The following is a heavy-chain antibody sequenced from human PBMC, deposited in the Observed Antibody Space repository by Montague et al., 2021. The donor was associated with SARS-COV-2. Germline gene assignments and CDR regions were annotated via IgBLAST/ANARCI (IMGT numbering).Heavy chain of an antibody. V-gene: IGHV4-39*07. CDR2: IYYSGST. J-gene: IGHJ6*02. Sequence: SETLSLTCTVSVGSISSSSYYWGWIRQPPGKGLEWIGSIYYSGSTYYNPSLKSRVTISVDTSKNQFSLKLSSVTAADTAVYYCARDQGYNWNYYYYYGMDVWGQGTTVTVS. CDR1: VGSISSSSYY. CDR3: ARDQGYNWNYYYYYGMDV. D-gene: IGHD1-20*01.